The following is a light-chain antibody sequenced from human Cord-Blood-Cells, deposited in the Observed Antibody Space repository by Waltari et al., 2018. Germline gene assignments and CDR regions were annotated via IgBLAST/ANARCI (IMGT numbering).Light chain of an antibody. J-gene: IGLJ2*01. CDR2: EDS. CDR3: CSYAGSRLV. V-gene: IGLV2-23*01. Sequence: QSALTQPASVSGSPGQSITISCTGTSSDVGSYNLVSWYQQHPGKAPKLMIYEDSKRPSGVSNRFSGSKSGNTSSLTISGLQAEDEADYYCCSYAGSRLVFGGGTKLTVL. CDR1: SSDVGSYNL.